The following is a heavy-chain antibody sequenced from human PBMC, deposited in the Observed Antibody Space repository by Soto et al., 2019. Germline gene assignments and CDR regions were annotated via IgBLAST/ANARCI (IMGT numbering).Heavy chain of an antibody. CDR3: ARGRYGDY. Sequence: QVHLVQSGAEVKKPGASVKVSCKGSGYGFTTYGITWVRQAPGQGLEWMAWISAHNGNRNYAQKLQGRVTVTRDTSTSTAYMELRSLRSDDTAVYYCARGRYGDYWGQGPLVTVSS. CDR1: GYGFTTYG. V-gene: IGHV1-18*01. J-gene: IGHJ4*02. D-gene: IGHD1-1*01. CDR2: ISAHNGNR.